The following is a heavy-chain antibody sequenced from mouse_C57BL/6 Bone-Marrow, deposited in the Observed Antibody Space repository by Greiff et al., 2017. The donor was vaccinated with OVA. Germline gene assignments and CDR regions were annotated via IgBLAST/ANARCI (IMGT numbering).Heavy chain of an antibody. CDR1: GYTFTSYW. CDR3: ARKDGNYGWYFDV. V-gene: IGHV1-55*01. CDR2: IYPGSGST. D-gene: IGHD2-1*01. J-gene: IGHJ1*03. Sequence: QVQLQQPGAELVKPGASVKMSCKASGYTFTSYWISWVKQRPGRGLEWIGDIYPGSGSTNYNEKFKSKATLTVDTSSSTAYMQLSSLTSEDSAVYYCARKDGNYGWYFDVWGTGTTVTVSS.